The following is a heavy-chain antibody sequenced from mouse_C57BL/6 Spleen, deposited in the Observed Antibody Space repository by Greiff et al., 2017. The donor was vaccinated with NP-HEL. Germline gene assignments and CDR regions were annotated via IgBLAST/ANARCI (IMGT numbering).Heavy chain of an antibody. CDR3: ARDGWTHFDY. CDR2: ISDGGSYT. D-gene: IGHD1-1*02. Sequence: DVQLVESGGGLVKPGGSLKLSCAASGFTFSSYAMSWVRQTPEKRLEWVATISDGGSYTYYPDNVKGRFTISRDNAKNNLYLQMSHLKSEDTAMYYCARDGWTHFDYWGQGTTLTVSS. CDR1: GFTFSSYA. J-gene: IGHJ2*01. V-gene: IGHV5-4*01.